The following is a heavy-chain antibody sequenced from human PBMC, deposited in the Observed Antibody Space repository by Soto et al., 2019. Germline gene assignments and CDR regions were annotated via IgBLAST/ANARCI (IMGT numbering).Heavy chain of an antibody. CDR3: ARAVVESTNWFDP. CDR2: IYYSGST. CDR1: GGSISSYY. V-gene: IGHV4-59*01. D-gene: IGHD2-15*01. J-gene: IGHJ5*02. Sequence: SETLSLTCTVSGGSISSYYWSWIRQPPGKGLEWIGYIYYSGSTNYNPSLKSRVTISVDTSKNQFSLKLSSVTAADTAVYYCARAVVESTNWFDPWGQGTLVTVSS.